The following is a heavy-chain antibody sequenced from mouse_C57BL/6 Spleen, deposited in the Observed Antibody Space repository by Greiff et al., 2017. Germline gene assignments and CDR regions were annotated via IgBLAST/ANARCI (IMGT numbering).Heavy chain of an antibody. CDR1: GYSITSGYY. V-gene: IGHV3-6*01. CDR3: ARDNWEYAMDY. CDR2: ISYDGSN. Sequence: VQLKESGPGLVKPSQSLSLTCSVTGYSITSGYYWNWIRQFPGNKLEWMGYISYDGSNNYNPSLKNRISLTRDTSKNQFFLTLNSVTTEDTATYYCARDNWEYAMDYWGQGTSVTVSS. J-gene: IGHJ4*01. D-gene: IGHD4-1*02.